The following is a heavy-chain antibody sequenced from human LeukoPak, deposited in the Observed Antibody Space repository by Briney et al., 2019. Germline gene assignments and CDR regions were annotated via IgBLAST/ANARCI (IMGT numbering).Heavy chain of an antibody. D-gene: IGHD3-3*01. CDR3: ARSSYYDFWSGYYYFDY. CDR1: GGSDSIITNF. V-gene: IGHV4-61*05. CDR2: IYTSGST. J-gene: IGHJ4*02. Sequence: SETLSLTCSASGGSDSIITNFWGWIRQPPGKGLEWIGRIYTSGSTNYNPSLKSRVTMSVDTSKNQFSLKLSFVTAADTAVYYCARSSYYDFWSGYYYFDYWGQGTLVTVSS.